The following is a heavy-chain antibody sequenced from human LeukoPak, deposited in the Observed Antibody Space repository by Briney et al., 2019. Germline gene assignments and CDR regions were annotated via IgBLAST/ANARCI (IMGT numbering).Heavy chain of an antibody. D-gene: IGHD3-9*01. CDR3: ARVDDILTGYYYFDY. CDR2: IYYSGST. J-gene: IGHJ4*02. Sequence: SETLSLTCTVSGGSISSYYWSWIRQPPGKGLEWIGYIYYSGSTNYNPSLKSRVTISVDTSKNQLSLKLSSVTAADTAVYYCARVDDILTGYYYFDYWGQGTLVTVSS. V-gene: IGHV4-59*13. CDR1: GGSISSYY.